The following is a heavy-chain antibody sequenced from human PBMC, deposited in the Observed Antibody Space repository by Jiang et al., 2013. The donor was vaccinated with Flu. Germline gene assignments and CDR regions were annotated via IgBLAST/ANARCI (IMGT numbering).Heavy chain of an antibody. V-gene: IGHV3-23*01. D-gene: IGHD2-15*01. CDR2: ITGSGGNT. J-gene: IGHJ4*02. Sequence: VQLLESGGGLVQSGGSLRLSCAASGFTFNNFAMSWVRQAPGKGLEWVSSITGSGGNTYYAGSVKGRFITSRDNFKNTLYLQMNSLRADDTAIYFCAKGGYYFDYWGPGTLVTVSS. CDR1: GFTFNNFA. CDR3: AKGGYYFDY.